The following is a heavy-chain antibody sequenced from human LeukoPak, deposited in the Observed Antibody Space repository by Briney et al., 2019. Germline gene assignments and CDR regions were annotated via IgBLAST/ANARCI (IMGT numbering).Heavy chain of an antibody. Sequence: PSETLSLTCTVSGGSISSHYWSWIRQPPGKGLEWIGYIYYSGSTNYNPSLKSRVTISVDTSKNQFSLKLSSVTAADTAVYYCARVFRQWLAGYYYYMDVWGKGTTVTVSS. D-gene: IGHD6-19*01. V-gene: IGHV4-59*11. CDR1: GGSISSHY. CDR2: IYYSGST. J-gene: IGHJ6*03. CDR3: ARVFRQWLAGYYYYMDV.